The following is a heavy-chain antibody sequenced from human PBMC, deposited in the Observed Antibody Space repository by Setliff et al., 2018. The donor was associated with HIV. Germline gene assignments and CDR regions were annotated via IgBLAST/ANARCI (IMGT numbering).Heavy chain of an antibody. CDR2: IYYSGGT. D-gene: IGHD2-21*01. CDR3: ARGVISRDAFDI. V-gene: IGHV4-59*01. CDR1: GDSISSYY. J-gene: IGHJ3*02. Sequence: SETLSLTCIVSGDSISSYYWSWIRQPPGKGLEWLGYIYYSGGTNYNPSLKSRVTISVDTSKNQFFLKLNSVTAADAAVYYCARGVISRDAFDIWGQGTMVTVSS.